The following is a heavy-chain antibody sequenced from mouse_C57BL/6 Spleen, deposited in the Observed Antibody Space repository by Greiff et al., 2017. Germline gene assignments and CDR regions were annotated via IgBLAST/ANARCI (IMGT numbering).Heavy chain of an antibody. CDR1: GFTFSDYG. CDR2: ISSGSSTI. J-gene: IGHJ3*01. CDR3: ARPGDYDVWFAY. V-gene: IGHV5-17*01. Sequence: EVQGVESGGGLVKPGGSLKLSCAASGFTFSDYGMHWVRQAPEKGLEWVAYISSGSSTIYYADTVKGRFTISRDNAKNTLFLQMTSLRSEDTAMYYCARPGDYDVWFAYWGQGTLVTVSA. D-gene: IGHD2-4*01.